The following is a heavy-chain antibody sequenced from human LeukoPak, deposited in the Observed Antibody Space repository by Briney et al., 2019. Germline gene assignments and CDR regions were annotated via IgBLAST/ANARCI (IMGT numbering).Heavy chain of an antibody. V-gene: IGHV3-7*03. Sequence: GGSLRLSCAASGFTFSSYWMSWVRHAPGKGLEWVANIKQDGSDKYYVDSVKGRFTISRDNAKNSLYLQLNSLRAEDTAVYFCARGQTTMTSWGQGTLVTVSS. CDR2: IKQDGSDK. D-gene: IGHD4-17*01. J-gene: IGHJ4*02. CDR1: GFTFSSYW. CDR3: ARGQTTMTS.